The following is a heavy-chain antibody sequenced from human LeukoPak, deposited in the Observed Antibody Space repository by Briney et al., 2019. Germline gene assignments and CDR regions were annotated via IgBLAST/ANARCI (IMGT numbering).Heavy chain of an antibody. Sequence: PGRSLRLSCVASGFTFSIFGMHWVRQAPGKGPEWVAVASYDGSNEYYADSVKGRFTISRDNAKNSLYLQMNSLRAEDTAVYYCARQPLFPHRFDPWGQGTLVTVSS. CDR1: GFTFSIFG. CDR2: ASYDGSNE. V-gene: IGHV3-30*03. J-gene: IGHJ5*02. D-gene: IGHD6-13*01. CDR3: ARQPLFPHRFDP.